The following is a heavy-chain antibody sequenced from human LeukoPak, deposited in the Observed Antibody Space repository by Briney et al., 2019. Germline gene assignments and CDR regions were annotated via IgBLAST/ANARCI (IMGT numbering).Heavy chain of an antibody. CDR3: ARKLRAAAGSSWSAFDI. Sequence: GGSLRLSCAASGFTFSDYHMSWIRQAPGKGLEWVSYISSSGSTIYYADSVKGRFTISRDNAKNSLYLQMNSLRAEDTAVYYCARKLRAAAGSSWSAFDIWGQGTMVTVSS. J-gene: IGHJ3*02. V-gene: IGHV3-11*04. CDR1: GFTFSDYH. CDR2: ISSSGSTI. D-gene: IGHD6-13*01.